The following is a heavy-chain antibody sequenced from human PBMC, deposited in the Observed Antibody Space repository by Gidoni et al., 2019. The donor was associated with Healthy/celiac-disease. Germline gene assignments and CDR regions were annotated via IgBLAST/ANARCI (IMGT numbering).Heavy chain of an antibody. J-gene: IGHJ4*02. CDR2: ISYDGSNK. CDR1: GFTFSSYA. Sequence: QVQLVESGGGVVQPGRSLRLSCAASGFTFSSYAMHWVRQAPGKGLEWVAVISYDGSNKYYADSVKGRFTISRDNSKNTLYLQMNSLRAEDTAVYYCAREGELGIAVAGTVYYYWGQGTLVTVSS. D-gene: IGHD6-19*01. CDR3: AREGELGIAVAGTVYYY. V-gene: IGHV3-30-3*01.